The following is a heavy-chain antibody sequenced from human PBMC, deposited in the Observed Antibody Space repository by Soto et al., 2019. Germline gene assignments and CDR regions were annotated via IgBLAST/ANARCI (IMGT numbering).Heavy chain of an antibody. CDR1: GGTFSSYA. J-gene: IGHJ4*02. Sequence: SVKVSCKASGGTFSSYAISWVRQAPGQGLEWMGGIIPSFGTTNYSQKFQGRVTITRDTSTSTAYMELSTLRSEDTAVYYCARVPLIISGTTPFDYWGQGTLVTVSS. CDR2: IIPSFGTT. V-gene: IGHV1-69*05. D-gene: IGHD1-7*01. CDR3: ARVPLIISGTTPFDY.